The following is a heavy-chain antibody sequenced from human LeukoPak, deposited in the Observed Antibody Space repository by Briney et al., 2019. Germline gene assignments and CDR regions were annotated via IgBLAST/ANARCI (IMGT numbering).Heavy chain of an antibody. J-gene: IGHJ4*02. Sequence: SVRVSCKASGGTFSSYAISWVRQAPGQGLEWMGGIIPIFGTANYAQKFQGRVTITADESTSTAYMELSSLRSEDTAVYYCASHYCSGGSCYLLAIDYWGQGTLVTVSS. CDR2: IIPIFGTA. CDR3: ASHYCSGGSCYLLAIDY. CDR1: GGTFSSYA. D-gene: IGHD2-15*01. V-gene: IGHV1-69*13.